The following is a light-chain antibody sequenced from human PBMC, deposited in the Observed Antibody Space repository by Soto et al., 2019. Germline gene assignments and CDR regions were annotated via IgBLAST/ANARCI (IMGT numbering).Light chain of an antibody. J-gene: IGKJ5*01. CDR1: QTVRNN. V-gene: IGKV3-15*01. CDR3: QQYDNWPPT. Sequence: IVMTQSPATLSVSPGERATLSCRASQTVRNNYLAWYQQKPGQAPRLLIYGASTRATGIPARFSGSGSGTEFTLTISSLQSEDFAVYYCQQYDNWPPTFGQGTRLEI. CDR2: GAS.